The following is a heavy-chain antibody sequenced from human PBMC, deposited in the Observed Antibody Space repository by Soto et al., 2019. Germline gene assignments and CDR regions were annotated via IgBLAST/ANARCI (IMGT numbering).Heavy chain of an antibody. CDR3: ARVRQYCSSTSCYAEDYYYYTDV. J-gene: IGHJ6*03. CDR1: GFTFSRNA. V-gene: IGHV3-23*01. Sequence: GGSLRLSCEASGFTFSRNAMTWVRQAPGKGLEWVSTISGAGGSTHYEDSVKGRFTISRDNSKNTLYLQMNSLRAEDTAVYYCARVRQYCSSTSCYAEDYYYYTDVWGKGTTVTVSS. D-gene: IGHD2-2*01. CDR2: ISGAGGST.